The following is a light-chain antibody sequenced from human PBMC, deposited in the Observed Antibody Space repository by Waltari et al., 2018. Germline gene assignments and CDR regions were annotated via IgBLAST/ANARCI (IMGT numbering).Light chain of an antibody. Sequence: QSALTQPASVSGSPGQSVSISCTGTSNDVVGYGYVSWYQQFPGKAPKLMIYEVAYRPSGVSSRFSGSKSGNTASLTISGLQAEDEAVYYCSSHTSTVPHVFGTGTKVTVV. CDR3: SSHTSTVPHV. CDR1: SNDVVGYGY. CDR2: EVA. J-gene: IGLJ1*01. V-gene: IGLV2-14*01.